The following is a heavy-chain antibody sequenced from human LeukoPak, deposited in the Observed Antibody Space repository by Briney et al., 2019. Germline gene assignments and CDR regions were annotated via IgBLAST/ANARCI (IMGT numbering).Heavy chain of an antibody. CDR2: IKQDESQK. CDR1: GFTVSSNY. J-gene: IGHJ5*02. CDR3: ARGSLFSPNWFDP. V-gene: IGHV3-7*01. Sequence: EGSLRLSCAASGFTVSSNYMSWVRQAPGKGLEWVASIKQDESQKFYVDSVKGRFTVSRDNANNLLYLQLNSLRAEDTAVYYCARGSLFSPNWFDPWGQGTPVTVSS. D-gene: IGHD3-10*02.